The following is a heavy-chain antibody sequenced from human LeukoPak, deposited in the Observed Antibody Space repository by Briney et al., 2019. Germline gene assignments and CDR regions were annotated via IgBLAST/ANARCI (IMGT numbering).Heavy chain of an antibody. Sequence: GGSLRLSCAASGFTFSSYAMHWVRQAPGKGLEWVAVISYDGSNKYYADSVKGRFTISRDNSKNTLYLQMNSLRAEDTAVYYCARTRVAARRENAFDIWGQGTMVTVSS. CDR3: ARTRVAARRENAFDI. J-gene: IGHJ3*02. V-gene: IGHV3-30*04. D-gene: IGHD6-6*01. CDR1: GFTFSSYA. CDR2: ISYDGSNK.